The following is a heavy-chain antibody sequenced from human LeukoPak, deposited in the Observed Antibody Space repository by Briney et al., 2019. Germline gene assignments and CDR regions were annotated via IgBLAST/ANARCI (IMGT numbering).Heavy chain of an antibody. CDR3: ARVGSGWYEGGFGP. D-gene: IGHD6-19*01. V-gene: IGHV1-2*02. J-gene: IGHJ5*02. Sequence: GASVKVSCKASGYTFTGYYMHWVRRAPGQGLEWMGWINPNSGGTNYAQKFQGRVTMTRDTSISTAYMELSRLRSDDTAVYYCARVGSGWYEGGFGPWGQGTLVTVSS. CDR2: INPNSGGT. CDR1: GYTFTGYY.